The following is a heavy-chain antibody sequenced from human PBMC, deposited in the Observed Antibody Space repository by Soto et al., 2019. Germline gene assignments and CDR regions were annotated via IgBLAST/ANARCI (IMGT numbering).Heavy chain of an antibody. V-gene: IGHV4-30-4*01. CDR2: IFNRVDN. J-gene: IGHJ4*02. Sequence: QVLLRESGPGLVEPSQTLSLTCSVSGDSISSDNYYWSWIRQPPGKGLEWVAHIFNRVDNYYNPSLHSRLSLSPGPSRTHSCLKLGSVSVTAPALYFGASVQTLPGYDLTRMDDLDSWGQGGLVTVSS. CDR3: ASVQTLPGYDLTRMDDLDS. D-gene: IGHD3-9*01. CDR1: GDSISSDNYY.